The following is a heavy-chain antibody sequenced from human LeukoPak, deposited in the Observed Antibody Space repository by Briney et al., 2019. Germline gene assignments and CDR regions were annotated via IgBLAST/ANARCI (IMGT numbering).Heavy chain of an antibody. Sequence: SETLSLTCTVSGGSISSYYWSWIRQPPGKGLEWIGYIYYSGSTNYNPSLKSRVTISVDTSKNQFSLKLSSGTAADTAVYYCARYSSSWYDAFDIWGQGTMVTASS. CDR2: IYYSGST. CDR3: ARYSSSWYDAFDI. J-gene: IGHJ3*02. CDR1: GGSISSYY. D-gene: IGHD6-13*01. V-gene: IGHV4-59*08.